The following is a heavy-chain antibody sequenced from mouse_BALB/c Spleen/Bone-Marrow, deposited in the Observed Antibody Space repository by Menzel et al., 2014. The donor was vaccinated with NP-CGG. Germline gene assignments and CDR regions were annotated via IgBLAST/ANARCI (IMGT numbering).Heavy chain of an antibody. CDR1: GFNIKDTY. V-gene: IGHV14-3*02. CDR3: ARYDYGWYFYV. CDR2: IDPANGNT. Sequence: EVQLQQSGAELVKPGASVKLSCTASGFNIKDTYMHWVKQRPEQGLGWIGRIDPANGNTKYDPKFQGKATITADTSSNTAYLQLSSLTSEDTAVYYCARYDYGWYFYVWGAGTTVTVSS. J-gene: IGHJ1*01. D-gene: IGHD1-1*01.